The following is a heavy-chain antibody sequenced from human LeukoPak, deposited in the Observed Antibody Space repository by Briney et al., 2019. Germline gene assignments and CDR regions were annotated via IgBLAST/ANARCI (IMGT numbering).Heavy chain of an antibody. Sequence: GGSLRLSCAASGFTFSTYTMNWVRQAPGKGLEWVSSISSTSSYIYYADSVKGRFTISRDNAKNSLYLQMDSLRDEDTAVYYCARDYQYYFDYWGQGTLVTVSS. V-gene: IGHV3-21*06. CDR1: GFTFSTYT. J-gene: IGHJ4*02. CDR3: ARDYQYYFDY. CDR2: ISSTSSYI.